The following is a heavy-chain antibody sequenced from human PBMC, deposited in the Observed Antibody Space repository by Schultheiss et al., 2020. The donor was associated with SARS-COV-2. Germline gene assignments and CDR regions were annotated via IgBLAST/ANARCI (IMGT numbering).Heavy chain of an antibody. CDR1: GYSISSGYY. Sequence: SETLSLTCTVSGYSISSGYYWGWIRQPPGKGLEWIGSIYYSGSTYYNPSLKSRVTISVDTSKNQFSLKLTSVTAADTAVYYCARAPAMVTSDYWGQGTLVTVSS. J-gene: IGHJ4*02. CDR2: IYYSGST. V-gene: IGHV4-38-2*02. CDR3: ARAPAMVTSDY. D-gene: IGHD5-18*01.